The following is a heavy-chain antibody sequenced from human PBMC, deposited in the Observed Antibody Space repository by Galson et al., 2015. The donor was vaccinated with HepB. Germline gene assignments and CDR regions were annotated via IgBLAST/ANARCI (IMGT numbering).Heavy chain of an antibody. D-gene: IGHD1-26*01. CDR3: ARVPGMVGASTPIDY. CDR2: ISSSSTYM. CDR1: GFTFSTYS. J-gene: IGHJ4*02. Sequence: SLRLSCAASGFTFSTYSLNWVRQAPGQGLEWVSSISSSSTYMYYADSVRGRFTTSRDNAKNSVSLQMNSLRAEDTAVYYCARVPGMVGASTPIDYWGQGTLVTVSS. V-gene: IGHV3-21*01.